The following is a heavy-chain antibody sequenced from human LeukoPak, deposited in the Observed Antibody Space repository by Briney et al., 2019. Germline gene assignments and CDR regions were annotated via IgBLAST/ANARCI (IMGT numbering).Heavy chain of an antibody. Sequence: GGSLRLSCSASGFNFSAFWMTWVRQAPGKGLEWVGRTRNKANSYTTEYAASVKGRFTISRDDSKNSLYLQMDSLKTDDTAVYYCSRGLSGTTSSDNWFDPWGQGTLVTVSS. D-gene: IGHD1-20*01. CDR2: TRNKANSYTT. CDR1: GFNFSAFW. CDR3: SRGLSGTTSSDNWFDP. J-gene: IGHJ5*02. V-gene: IGHV3-72*01.